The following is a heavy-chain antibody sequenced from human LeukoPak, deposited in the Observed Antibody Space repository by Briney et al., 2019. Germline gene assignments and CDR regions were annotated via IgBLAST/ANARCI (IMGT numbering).Heavy chain of an antibody. CDR2: IKQDGSDK. CDR1: GFSFSSYW. D-gene: IGHD2-15*01. V-gene: IGHV3-7*01. Sequence: GGSLRLSCAASGFSFSSYWMSWVRQAPGKGLEWVANIKQDGSDKYYVDSVKGRFTISRDKAKNSVYLQMNSLRVEDTAVYYCARDGYGIDYWGQGTLVTVSS. CDR3: ARDGYGIDY. J-gene: IGHJ4*02.